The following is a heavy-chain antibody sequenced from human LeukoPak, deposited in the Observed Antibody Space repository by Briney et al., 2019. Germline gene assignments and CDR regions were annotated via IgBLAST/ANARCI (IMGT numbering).Heavy chain of an antibody. V-gene: IGHV4-30-2*01. D-gene: IGHD3-22*01. CDR3: AREGKSDSSGFDP. J-gene: IGHJ5*02. CDR2: IYHSGST. Sequence: PSQTLSLTCAVSGGSISSGGYSWSWIRQPPGKGLEWIGYIYHSGSTYYNPSLKSRVTISVDRSKNQFSLKLSSVTAADTAVYYCAREGKSDSSGFDPWGQGTLVTVSS. CDR1: GGSISSGGYS.